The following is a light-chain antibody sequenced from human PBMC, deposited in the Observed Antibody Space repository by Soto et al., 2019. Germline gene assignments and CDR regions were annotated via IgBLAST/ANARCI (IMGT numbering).Light chain of an antibody. J-gene: IGLJ2*01. CDR2: EAS. CDR3: SSYAGSNIVV. CDR1: SSDVGGYNF. V-gene: IGLV2-8*01. Sequence: QSALTQPPSASGSLGQSVTISCTGSSSDVGGYNFVSWYQQHPGKAPKLMIYEASKRPSGVPDRFSGSKSGNTASLTVSGLQAEDEADYYCSSYAGSNIVVFGGGTQLTVL.